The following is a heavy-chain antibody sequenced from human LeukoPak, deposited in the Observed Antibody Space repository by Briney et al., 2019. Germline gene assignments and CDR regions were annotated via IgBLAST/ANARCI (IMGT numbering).Heavy chain of an antibody. CDR2: IYYSGST. CDR3: ARLHFGTRDFDY. CDR1: GGSISSSSYS. D-gene: IGHD3-3*01. V-gene: IGHV4-39*01. Sequence: SETLSLTCTVSGGSISSSSYSWGWIRQPPGKGLEWIGSIYYSGSTYYNPPLKSRVTISVDTSKNQFSLKLSSVSAADTAVYYCARLHFGTRDFDYWGQGTLVTVSS. J-gene: IGHJ4*02.